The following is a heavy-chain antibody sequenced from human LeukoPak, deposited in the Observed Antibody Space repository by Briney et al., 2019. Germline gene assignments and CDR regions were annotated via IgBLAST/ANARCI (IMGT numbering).Heavy chain of an antibody. D-gene: IGHD5-12*01. CDR3: ARLRGYSGYDLGDYFDY. CDR2: IIPIFGTA. CDR1: GGTFSSYA. V-gene: IGHV1-69*05. J-gene: IGHJ4*02. Sequence: SVKVSCKASGGTFSSYAICWVRQAPGQGLEWMGRIIPIFGTANYEQKFQGRVTITTDESTSTAYMELSSLRSEDTAVYYCARLRGYSGYDLGDYFDYWGQGTLVTVSS.